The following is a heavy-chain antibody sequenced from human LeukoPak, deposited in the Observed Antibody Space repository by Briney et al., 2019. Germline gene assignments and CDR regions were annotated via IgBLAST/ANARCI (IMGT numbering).Heavy chain of an antibody. CDR2: IIPIFGTP. Sequence: ASVKVSCKASGDTFSNSAFSWVRQAPGQGLEWMGGIIPIFGTPNYAQKFQGRVTISADESTSTVYMELSSLRSEDTAVFYCARDGIAEAGFGTFDYWGQGTLVTVSS. CDR3: ARDGIAEAGFGTFDY. CDR1: GDTFSNSA. D-gene: IGHD6-19*01. V-gene: IGHV1-69*13. J-gene: IGHJ4*02.